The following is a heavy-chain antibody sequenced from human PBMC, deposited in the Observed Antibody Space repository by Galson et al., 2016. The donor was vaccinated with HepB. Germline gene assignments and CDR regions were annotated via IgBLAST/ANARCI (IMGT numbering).Heavy chain of an antibody. Sequence: SLRLSCAASGFTFSNYGMHWVRQAPGKGLEWVAVISYDGSNKYYVDSVKGRFTISRDNSRNTLYLQMNSLRAEDTAVYFCAKGGDCGGDCYLPYYYYGMDVWGQGTMVTVSS. D-gene: IGHD2-21*02. CDR3: AKGGDCGGDCYLPYYYYGMDV. J-gene: IGHJ6*02. CDR1: GFTFSNYG. V-gene: IGHV3-30*18. CDR2: ISYDGSNK.